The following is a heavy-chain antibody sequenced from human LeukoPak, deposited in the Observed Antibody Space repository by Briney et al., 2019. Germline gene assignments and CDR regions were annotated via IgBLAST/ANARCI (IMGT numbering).Heavy chain of an antibody. J-gene: IGHJ6*02. CDR2: IKQDGSEK. Sequence: GGSLRLSCAASGFTFSSYWMSWVRQAPGKGLEWVANIKQDGSEKYYVDSVKGRFTISRDNAKNSLYLQMNSLRADDTAVYYCARDGRPLIPLAAPGTAAYYGMAVWGQGTTVTVPS. CDR3: ARDGRPLIPLAAPGTAAYYGMAV. CDR1: GFTFSSYW. V-gene: IGHV3-7*01. D-gene: IGHD6-13*01.